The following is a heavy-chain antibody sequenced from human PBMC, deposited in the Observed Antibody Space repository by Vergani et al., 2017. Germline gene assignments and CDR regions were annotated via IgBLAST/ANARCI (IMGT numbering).Heavy chain of an antibody. CDR2: IHYSEKT. Sequence: QVQPQESGPGLVKSSETLSLTCSVSFDSIRNLYCNWIRQPPGKGLEWLGSIHYSEKTNYNPSLKTRVTISVDTSKNQFSLTLTSVTAADTAVYYCASDTHSGQRADRWGQGILVTV. CDR1: FDSIRNLY. V-gene: IGHV4-59*11. J-gene: IGHJ5*02. CDR3: ASDTHSGQRADR. D-gene: IGHD6-19*01.